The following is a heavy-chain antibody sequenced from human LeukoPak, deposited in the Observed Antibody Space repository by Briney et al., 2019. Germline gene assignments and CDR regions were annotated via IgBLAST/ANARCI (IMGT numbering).Heavy chain of an antibody. CDR1: GFIFSNAW. CDR2: IKSKTDDETA. V-gene: IGHV3-15*01. CDR3: TTDLRWELPPTDY. Sequence: GGSLRLSCAASGFIFSNAWMSWVRQAPGKGLEWVGRIKSKTDDETAEYAAPVKGRFTISRDDSKNTLYLQMNSLKTEDTGVYYCTTDLRWELPPTDYWGQGTLVTVSS. J-gene: IGHJ4*02. D-gene: IGHD1-26*01.